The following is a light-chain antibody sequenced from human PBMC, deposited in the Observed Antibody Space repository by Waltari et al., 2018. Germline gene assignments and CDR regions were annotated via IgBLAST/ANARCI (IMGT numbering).Light chain of an antibody. CDR1: RSNLGSNP. J-gene: IGLJ3*02. V-gene: IGLV1-44*01. CDR3: AAWDDSHWV. CDR2: SNN. Sequence: QSVLTQPPSASGTPGQRVTISCSGSRSNLGSNPVNWYQQLPGTAPKLLTYSNNQRPSGVPDRFSGSKSGTSASLAISGLQSEDEADYYCAAWDDSHWVFGGGTKLTVL.